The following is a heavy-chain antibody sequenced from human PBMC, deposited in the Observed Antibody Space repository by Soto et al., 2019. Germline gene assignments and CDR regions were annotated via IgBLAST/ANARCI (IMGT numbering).Heavy chain of an antibody. Sequence: GGSLRLSCAASGFTFSSYAMHRVRQAPGKGLEWVAVISYDGSNKYYADSVKGRFTISRDNSKNTLYLQMNSLRAEDTAVYYCARDGDGPYYYGMDVWGQGTTVTVSS. V-gene: IGHV3-30-3*01. D-gene: IGHD7-27*01. CDR2: ISYDGSNK. CDR1: GFTFSSYA. CDR3: ARDGDGPYYYGMDV. J-gene: IGHJ6*02.